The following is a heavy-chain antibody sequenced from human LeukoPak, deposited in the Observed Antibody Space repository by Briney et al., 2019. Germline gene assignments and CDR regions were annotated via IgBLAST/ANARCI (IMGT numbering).Heavy chain of an antibody. Sequence: GGSLRLSCAASGFTFSSYGMHWVRQAPGKGLEWVAVISYDGSNKYYADSVKGRFTISRDNSKNTLYLQMNSLRAEDTAVYYCARCYYGSGSRRNNDYWGQGTLVTVSS. CDR1: GFTFSSYG. J-gene: IGHJ4*02. CDR3: ARCYYGSGSRRNNDY. D-gene: IGHD3-10*01. CDR2: ISYDGSNK. V-gene: IGHV3-30*03.